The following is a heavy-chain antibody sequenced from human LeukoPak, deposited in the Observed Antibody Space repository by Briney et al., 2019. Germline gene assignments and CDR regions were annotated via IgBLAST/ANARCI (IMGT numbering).Heavy chain of an antibody. CDR1: GFSFTTFA. CDR3: TKDPNGDYIGAFDP. J-gene: IGHJ5*02. D-gene: IGHD4-17*01. CDR2: ITGGHYAT. Sequence: GGSLRLSCAASGFSFTTFAMTWVPKAPGKGLRGFFSITGGHYATYNTDSVKGRFTISRDNAKNTLYLQMNSLRADDTAIYYCTKDPNGDYIGAFDPWGQGTLVTVSS. V-gene: IGHV3-23*01.